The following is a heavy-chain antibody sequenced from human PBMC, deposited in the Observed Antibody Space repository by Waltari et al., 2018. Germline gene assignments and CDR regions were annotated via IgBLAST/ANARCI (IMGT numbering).Heavy chain of an antibody. CDR3: ARVGGSYLGVDYFYYNMDV. V-gene: IGHV1-69*01. CDR2: IIPSLHTS. Sequence: QVQLVQSGAEVKKPGSSVKVSCKASGGTFNNYAISWLRQAPGQGLEWMGRIIPSLHTSNYAQKFQGRFTITADGSTSTAYMELSGLRSEDTAVYFCARVGGSYLGVDYFYYNMDVWGQGTSVTVSS. J-gene: IGHJ6*02. CDR1: GGTFNNYA. D-gene: IGHD1-26*01.